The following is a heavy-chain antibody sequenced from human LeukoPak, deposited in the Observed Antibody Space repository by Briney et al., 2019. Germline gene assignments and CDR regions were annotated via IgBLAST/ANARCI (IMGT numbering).Heavy chain of an antibody. D-gene: IGHD3-16*01. V-gene: IGHV3-48*01. CDR1: GFTFSSYS. Sequence: GGSLRLSCAASGFTFSSYSMNWVRQAPGKGLEWVSYISSSSSTIYCADSVKGRFTISRDNAKNSLYLQMNSLRAEDTAVYYCARLLGDYYYYMDVWGKGTTVTVSS. CDR3: ARLLGDYYYYMDV. CDR2: ISSSSSTI. J-gene: IGHJ6*03.